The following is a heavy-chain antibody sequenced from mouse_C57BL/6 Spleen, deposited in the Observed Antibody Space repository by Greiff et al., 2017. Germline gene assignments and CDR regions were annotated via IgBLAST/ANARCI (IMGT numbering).Heavy chain of an antibody. CDR2: IYPGDGDT. CDR1: GFAFSSYW. D-gene: IGHD2-4*01. CDR3: ARYDYDEGDWFAY. V-gene: IGHV1-80*01. Sequence: LVESGAELVKPGASVKISCTASGFAFSSYWMNWVKQSPGKGLEWIGQIYPGDGDTNYNGKFTGKATLTADKSSSTAYMQLSSLTSEDSAVYCGARYDYDEGDWFAYWGQGTLVTVSA. J-gene: IGHJ3*01.